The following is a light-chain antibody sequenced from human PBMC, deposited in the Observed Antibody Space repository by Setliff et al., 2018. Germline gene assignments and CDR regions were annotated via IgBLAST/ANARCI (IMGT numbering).Light chain of an antibody. V-gene: IGLV2-14*03. Sequence: LTQPASVSGSPGQSITISCTGTSSDVGGYNSVSWYQQHPGKAPKLMIYDVSNRPSGVSNRFSGSKSGNTASLTISGLQAEDEADYYCSSYTSSSTSYVFGTGTKVTVL. J-gene: IGLJ1*01. CDR2: DVS. CDR1: SSDVGGYNS. CDR3: SSYTSSSTSYV.